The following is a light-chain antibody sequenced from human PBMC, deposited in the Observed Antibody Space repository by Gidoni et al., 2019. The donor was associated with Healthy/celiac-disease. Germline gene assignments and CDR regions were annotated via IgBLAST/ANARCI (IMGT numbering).Light chain of an antibody. CDR1: SSDVGGYNY. J-gene: IGLJ2*01. CDR2: EVS. Sequence: QSALTQPASVSGSPGQSITISCTGPSSDVGGYNYVSWYQQHPGKAPKLMIYEVSNRPSGVSNRFSGSKSGNTASLTISGLQAEDEADYYCSSYTSSSPLVVFGGGTKLTVL. V-gene: IGLV2-14*01. CDR3: SSYTSSSPLVV.